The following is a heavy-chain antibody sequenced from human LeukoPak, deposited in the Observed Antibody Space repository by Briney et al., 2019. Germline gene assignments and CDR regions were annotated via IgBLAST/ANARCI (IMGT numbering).Heavy chain of an antibody. V-gene: IGHV3-20*04. CDR2: INWNGGST. D-gene: IGHD6-13*01. CDR1: GFTFDDYG. J-gene: IGHJ6*03. Sequence: GGSLRLSCAASGFTFDDYGMSWVRQAPGKGLEWVSGINWNGGSTGYADSVKGRFTISRDNAKNSLYLQMNSLRAEDTALYYCARSIAAAGTAVYYMDVWGKGTTVTVSS. CDR3: ARSIAAAGTAVYYMDV.